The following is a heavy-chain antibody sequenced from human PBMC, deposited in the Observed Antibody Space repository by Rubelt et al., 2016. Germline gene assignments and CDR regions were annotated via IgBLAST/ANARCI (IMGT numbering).Heavy chain of an antibody. V-gene: IGHV4-39*01. Sequence: QVQLQESGPGLVKPSETLSLSCTVSGSSFSSGSFCWAWIRQAPGRGLDWIVISLESGTTYYGSSLKSRVSISGKTSRNQFSLTLSSGTAADTAVYYCARQRIVRDMTIGGWFDPWGQGSLVTVSS. CDR2: SLESGTT. D-gene: IGHD1-26*01. CDR3: ARQRIVRDMTIGGWFDP. CDR1: GSSFSSGSFC. J-gene: IGHJ5*02.